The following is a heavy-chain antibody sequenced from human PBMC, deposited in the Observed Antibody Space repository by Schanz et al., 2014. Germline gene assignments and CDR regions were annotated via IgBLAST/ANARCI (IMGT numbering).Heavy chain of an antibody. J-gene: IGHJ6*02. D-gene: IGHD3-10*01. CDR1: GYTFTNYG. V-gene: IGHV1-18*01. Sequence: QVQLVQSGAEVKKPGASVGVSCKASGYTFTNYGVTWVRQAPGQGLEWMGWISANNGNTNYAQKFQGRVTMTTDTSTSTAYMELRSLRSDDTAVYYCARAKRFGDMDVWGQGTTVIVSS. CDR2: ISANNGNT. CDR3: ARAKRFGDMDV.